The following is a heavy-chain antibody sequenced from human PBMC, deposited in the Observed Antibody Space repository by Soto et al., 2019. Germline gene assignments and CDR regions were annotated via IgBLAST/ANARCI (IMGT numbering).Heavy chain of an antibody. J-gene: IGHJ4*02. Sequence: GGSLRLSCTASGFTFGDYAMSWFRQAPGKGLEWVGFIRSKAYGGTTEYAASVKGRFTISRDDSKSIAYLQMNSLKTEDTAVYYCTAPTKPRNWNYAPDYWGQGTLVTVSS. CDR2: IRSKAYGGTT. CDR3: TAPTKPRNWNYAPDY. CDR1: GFTFGDYA. V-gene: IGHV3-49*03. D-gene: IGHD1-7*01.